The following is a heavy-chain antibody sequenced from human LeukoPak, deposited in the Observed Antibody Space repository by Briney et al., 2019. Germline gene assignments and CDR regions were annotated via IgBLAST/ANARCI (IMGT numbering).Heavy chain of an antibody. CDR1: GGSISSGDYY. CDR3: ARDGYYYDSSGNTAVDP. CDR2: IYYSGST. J-gene: IGHJ5*02. V-gene: IGHV4-30-4*01. Sequence: SETLSLTCTVSGGSISSGDYYWSWIRQPPGKGLEWIGYIYYSGSTYYNPSLKSRVTISVDTSKNQFSLKLSSVTAADTAVYYCARDGYYYDSSGNTAVDPWGQGTLVNVSS. D-gene: IGHD3-22*01.